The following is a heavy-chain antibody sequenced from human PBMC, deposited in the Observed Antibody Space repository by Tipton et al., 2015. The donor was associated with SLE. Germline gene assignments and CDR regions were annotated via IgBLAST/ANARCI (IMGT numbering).Heavy chain of an antibody. D-gene: IGHD1-1*01. Sequence: TLSLTCTVSGDSIRSTTYYWAWIRQPPGKGLEWIGSVYFGGTTYNNPSLKSRVAISVDMSKNQFSLKLSSVTATDTAVYYCARVYANWNFRSRDAFDIWGQGAMVTVSS. CDR2: VYFGGTT. CDR3: ARVYANWNFRSRDAFDI. V-gene: IGHV4-39*07. CDR1: GDSIRSTTYY. J-gene: IGHJ3*02.